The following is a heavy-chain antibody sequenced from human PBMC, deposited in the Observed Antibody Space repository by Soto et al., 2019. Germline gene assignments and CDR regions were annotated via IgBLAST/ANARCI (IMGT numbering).Heavy chain of an antibody. V-gene: IGHV1-69*13. Sequence: SVNVSSQASGRTFISYPISCLRQAPGQGFQWTGGIIPHFGTANYAQKFQGRVTITEDEYTSTAYVELSSLRSEDTAVYYWARDSSVAGDFWGQGTLVTVSS. D-gene: IGHD6-19*01. CDR2: IIPHFGTA. J-gene: IGHJ4*02. CDR3: ARDSSVAGDF. CDR1: GRTFISYP.